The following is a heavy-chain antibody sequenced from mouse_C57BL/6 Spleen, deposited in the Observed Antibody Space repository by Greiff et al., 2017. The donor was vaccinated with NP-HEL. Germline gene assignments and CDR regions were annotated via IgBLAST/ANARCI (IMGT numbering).Heavy chain of an antibody. V-gene: IGHV1-82*01. D-gene: IGHD1-1*01. CDR2: IYPGDGDT. Sequence: SGPELVKPGASVKISCKASGYAFSSSWMNWVKQRPGKGLEWIGRIYPGDGDTNYNGKFKGKATLTADKSSSTAYMQLSSLTSEDSAVYFCARDYGYWYFDVWGTGTTVTVST. CDR1: GYAFSSSW. J-gene: IGHJ1*03. CDR3: ARDYGYWYFDV.